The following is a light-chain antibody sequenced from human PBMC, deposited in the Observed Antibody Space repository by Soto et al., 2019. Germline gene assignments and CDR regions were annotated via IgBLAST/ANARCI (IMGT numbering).Light chain of an antibody. CDR2: GVT. CDR1: SSDIGSYNY. J-gene: IGLJ1*01. Sequence: QSALTQPASVSGSPGQSITISCTGTSSDIGSYNYVSWYQQHPGRTPKLLIYGVTNRPSGVSNRFSGSKSGNTASLTISGLQADDEADYYCCSYAGSNNYYLFGPGTKLTVL. CDR3: CSYAGSNNYYL. V-gene: IGLV2-14*01.